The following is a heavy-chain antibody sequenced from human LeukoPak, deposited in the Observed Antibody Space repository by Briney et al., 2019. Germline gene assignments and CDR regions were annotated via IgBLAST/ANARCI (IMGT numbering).Heavy chain of an antibody. D-gene: IGHD3-10*01. J-gene: IGHJ6*03. CDR3: ARGVLLWFGELERSYYMDV. CDR2: INPNSGGT. V-gene: IGHV1-2*02. Sequence: GASVKVSCKASGYTFTSYGISWVRQAPGQGLEWMGWINPNSGGTNYAQKFQGRVTMTRDTSISTAYMELSRLRSDDTAVYYCARGVLLWFGELERSYYMDVWGKGTTVTVSS. CDR1: GYTFTSYG.